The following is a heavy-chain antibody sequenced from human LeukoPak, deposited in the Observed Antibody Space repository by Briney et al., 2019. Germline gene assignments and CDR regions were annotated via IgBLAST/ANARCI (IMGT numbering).Heavy chain of an antibody. J-gene: IGHJ3*02. CDR2: IYTSGST. Sequence: PSETLSLTCTVSGGSISSYYWSWIRQPAGKGLEWIGRIYTSGSTNYNPSLKSRVTMSVDTSKNQFSLKLSSVTAADTAVYYCARARGISWVGVSDAFDIWGQGTMVTVSS. CDR1: GGSISSYY. D-gene: IGHD3-16*01. CDR3: ARARGISWVGVSDAFDI. V-gene: IGHV4-4*07.